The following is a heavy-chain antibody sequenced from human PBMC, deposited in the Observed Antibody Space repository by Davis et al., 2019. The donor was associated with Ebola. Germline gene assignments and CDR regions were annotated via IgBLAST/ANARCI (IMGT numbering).Heavy chain of an antibody. V-gene: IGHV1-46*01. D-gene: IGHD7-27*01. CDR1: GYIFTSYY. CDR2: INPSGGIT. CDR3: AREASLNWGSFEY. J-gene: IGHJ4*02. Sequence: ASVKVSCKASGYIFTSYYMHWVRQAPGQGLEWMGIINPSGGITIYAQNFQGRVRITADESTSTAYMELSSLRSEDTAVYYCAREASLNWGSFEYWGQGTLVTVSS.